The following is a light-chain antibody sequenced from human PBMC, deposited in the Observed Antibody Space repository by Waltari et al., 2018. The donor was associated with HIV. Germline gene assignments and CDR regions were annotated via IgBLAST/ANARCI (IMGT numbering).Light chain of an antibody. CDR3: QQANSFPIT. Sequence: DIQMTQSPPSMSASVGDSVTIACRASQGISSWLAWYQQRPGRAPKLLIYAASSLQSGVPSRFSGSGSGTDFTLTINNLQPEDFATYFCQQANSFPITFGQGTRLDLK. J-gene: IGKJ5*01. V-gene: IGKV1D-12*01. CDR2: AAS. CDR1: QGISSW.